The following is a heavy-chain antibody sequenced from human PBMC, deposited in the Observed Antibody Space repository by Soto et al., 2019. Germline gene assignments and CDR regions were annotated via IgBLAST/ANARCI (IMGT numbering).Heavy chain of an antibody. Sequence: EVRLLDSGGGLVQPGGSLRLSCAASGFTFSGYALTWVRQAPGEGLEWVSAISGGGDATFYGDSVKGRFTISRDNSKNTLYLQMNTLRAEDTAVYYWARRVSGSTGRPDLSCFDLWGRGTLVTVSS. V-gene: IGHV3-23*01. CDR2: ISGGGDAT. J-gene: IGHJ2*01. D-gene: IGHD3-10*01. CDR1: GFTFSGYA. CDR3: ARRVSGSTGRPDLSCFDL.